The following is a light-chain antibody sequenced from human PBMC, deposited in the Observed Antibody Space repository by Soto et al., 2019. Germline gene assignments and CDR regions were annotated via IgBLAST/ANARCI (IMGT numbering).Light chain of an antibody. CDR1: QSLANSF. CDR3: QQYGTSPLT. V-gene: IGKV3-20*01. Sequence: VLTQSPGTRSLSPGEIATLSCRASQSLANSFLAWYQQEPGQTPRLLIYGASTRATGIPNRFSGRGSGTDFTLTISRLEPEDFAVYYCQQYGTSPLTFGGGTKVEIK. J-gene: IGKJ4*01. CDR2: GAS.